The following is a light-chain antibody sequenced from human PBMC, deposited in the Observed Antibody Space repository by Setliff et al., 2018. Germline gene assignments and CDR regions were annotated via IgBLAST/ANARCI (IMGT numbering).Light chain of an antibody. CDR3: SSHSSTGTYV. CDR2: EVS. Sequence: QSALAQPASVSGSPGQSITISCTGTSSDVGYYNYVSWYQQHPGEAPQLKIYEVSNRPSGVSDRFTGSKSGNTASLIISGLQAGDEADYYCSSHSSTGTYVFGTGTKVTVL. J-gene: IGLJ1*01. CDR1: SSDVGYYNY. V-gene: IGLV2-14*01.